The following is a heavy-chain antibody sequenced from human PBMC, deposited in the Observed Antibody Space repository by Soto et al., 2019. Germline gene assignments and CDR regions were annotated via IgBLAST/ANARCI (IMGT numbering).Heavy chain of an antibody. J-gene: IGHJ6*02. CDR3: AKDEAATYYYYYGMDV. V-gene: IGHV3-30*18. Sequence: LSCAASGFTFSSYGMHWVRQAPGKGLEWVAVISYDGSNKYYADSVKGRFTISRDNSKNTLYLQMNSLRAEDTAVYYCAKDEAATYYYYYGMDVWGQGTTVTVSS. CDR1: GFTFSSYG. D-gene: IGHD1-26*01. CDR2: ISYDGSNK.